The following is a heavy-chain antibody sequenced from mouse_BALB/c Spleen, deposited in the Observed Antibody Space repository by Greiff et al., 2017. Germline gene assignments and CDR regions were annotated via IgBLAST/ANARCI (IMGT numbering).Heavy chain of an antibody. J-gene: IGHJ4*01. Sequence: EVQLQQSGGGLVKPGGSLKLSCAASGFTFSSYAMSWVRQSPEKRLEWVAEISSGGSYTYYPDTVTGRFTISRDNAKNTLYLEMSSLRSEDTAMYYCARAYGYAMDYWGQGTSVTVSS. CDR2: ISSGGSYT. D-gene: IGHD1-1*01. CDR3: ARAYGYAMDY. V-gene: IGHV5-9-4*01. CDR1: GFTFSSYA.